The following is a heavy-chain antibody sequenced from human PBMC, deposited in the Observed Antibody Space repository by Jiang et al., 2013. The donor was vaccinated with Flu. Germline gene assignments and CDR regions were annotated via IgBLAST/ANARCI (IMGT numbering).Heavy chain of an antibody. V-gene: IGHV1-18*01. D-gene: IGHD3-10*01. Sequence: SGAEVKKPGASVKVSCKASGYTFTSYGISWVRQAPGQGLEWMGWISAYNGNTNYAQKLQGRVTMTTDTSTSTAXMELRSLRSDDTAVYYCARVRLTPVVRGVTYYYGMDVWGKGTTVTVSS. CDR2: ISAYNGNT. CDR3: ARVRLTPVVRGVTYYYGMDV. J-gene: IGHJ6*04. CDR1: GYTFTSYG.